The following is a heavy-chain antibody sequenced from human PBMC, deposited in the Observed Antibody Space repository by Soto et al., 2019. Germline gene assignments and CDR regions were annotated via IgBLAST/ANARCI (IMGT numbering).Heavy chain of an antibody. D-gene: IGHD2-15*01. Sequence: GGSLRLSCASSGFPFSAFSMNWVRQAPGKGLEWVAYISSSGSTIYYADSVKGRFAISRDNAKTSLYLQMDSLRDEDTAVYYCAREGGRHCSPSRCYNAFDIWGQGATVTVSS. CDR3: AREGGRHCSPSRCYNAFDI. CDR1: GFPFSAFS. J-gene: IGHJ3*02. V-gene: IGHV3-48*02. CDR2: ISSSGSTI.